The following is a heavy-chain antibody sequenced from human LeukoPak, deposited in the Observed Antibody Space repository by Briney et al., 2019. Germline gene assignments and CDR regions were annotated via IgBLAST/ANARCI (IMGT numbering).Heavy chain of an antibody. D-gene: IGHD3-22*01. V-gene: IGHV1-3*01. Sequence: ASVKVSCKASGYTFTSYAMHWVRQAPGQRLEWMGWIIAGNGNTKYSQNFQGRVTIARDTSASTAYMELSSLRSEDTAVYYCARGPYYYDSSGSFDYWGQGTLVTVSS. CDR3: ARGPYYYDSSGSFDY. CDR1: GYTFTSYA. CDR2: IIAGNGNT. J-gene: IGHJ4*02.